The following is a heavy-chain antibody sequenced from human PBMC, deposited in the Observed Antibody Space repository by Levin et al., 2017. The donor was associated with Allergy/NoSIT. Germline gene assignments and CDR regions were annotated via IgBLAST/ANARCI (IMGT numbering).Heavy chain of an antibody. CDR3: ARGGAWFGELSSAFDL. V-gene: IGHV4-30-2*01. Sequence: PSETLSLTCTVSGGSISSGTSSWSWIRQPPGQGLEWIGYIYHSGTTYYNPSLKSRVTMSIDTSKNQFSLRLTSGTAADTAVYYCARGGAWFGELSSAFDLWGQGALVTVSS. CDR1: GGSISSGTSS. CDR2: IYHSGTT. J-gene: IGHJ4*02. D-gene: IGHD3-10*01.